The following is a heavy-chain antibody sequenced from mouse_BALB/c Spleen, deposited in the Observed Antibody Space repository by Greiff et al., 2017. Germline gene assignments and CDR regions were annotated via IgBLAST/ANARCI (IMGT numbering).Heavy chain of an antibody. D-gene: IGHD2-3*01. CDR3: ARRWLLRNYAMDY. CDR1: GFTFSSFG. J-gene: IGHJ4*01. Sequence: EVQGVESGGGLVQPGGSRKLSCAASGFTFSSFGMHWVRQAPEKGLEWVAYISSGSSTIYYADTVKGRFTISRDNPKNTLFLQMTSLRSEDTAMYDCARRWLLRNYAMDYWGQGTSVTVSS. V-gene: IGHV5-17*02. CDR2: ISSGSSTI.